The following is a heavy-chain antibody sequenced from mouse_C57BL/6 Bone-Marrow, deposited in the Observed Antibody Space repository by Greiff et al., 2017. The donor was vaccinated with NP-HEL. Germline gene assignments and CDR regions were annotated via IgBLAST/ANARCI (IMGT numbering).Heavy chain of an antibody. Sequence: EVKVVESGGDLVKPGGSLKLSCAASGFTFSSYGMSWVRQTPDKRLEWVATISSGGSYTYYPDSVKGRFTISRDNAKNTLYLQMSSLKSEDTAMYYCARRGYYYGSSLYWYFDVWGTGTTVTVSS. D-gene: IGHD1-1*01. CDR2: ISSGGSYT. CDR3: ARRGYYYGSSLYWYFDV. CDR1: GFTFSSYG. J-gene: IGHJ1*03. V-gene: IGHV5-6*02.